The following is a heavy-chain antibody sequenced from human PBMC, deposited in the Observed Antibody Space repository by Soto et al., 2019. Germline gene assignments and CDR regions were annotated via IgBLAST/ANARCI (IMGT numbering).Heavy chain of an antibody. J-gene: IGHJ6*03. CDR1: GGSIRTYY. CDR2: VYYSGST. Sequence: ETLSLTCTVSGGSIRTYYWSWVRQPPGKGLEWIGYVYYSGSTNYNPSLKSRVTISVDTSKNQFSLKLTSVTAADTAMYYCAREGRSAYYCYMGVWGKGTTVTVSS. V-gene: IGHV4-59*01. CDR3: AREGRSAYYCYMGV.